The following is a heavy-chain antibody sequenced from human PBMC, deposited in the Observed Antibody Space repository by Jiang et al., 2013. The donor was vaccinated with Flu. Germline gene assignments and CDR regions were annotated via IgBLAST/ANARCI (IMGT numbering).Heavy chain of an antibody. Sequence: ANYAQKFQGRVTITADKSTSTAYMELSSLRSEDTAVYYCARHESGVVVTANYYYGMDVWGQGTTVTVSS. CDR3: ARHESGVVVTANYYYGMDV. CDR2: A. D-gene: IGHD2-21*02. J-gene: IGHJ6*02. V-gene: IGHV1-69*06.